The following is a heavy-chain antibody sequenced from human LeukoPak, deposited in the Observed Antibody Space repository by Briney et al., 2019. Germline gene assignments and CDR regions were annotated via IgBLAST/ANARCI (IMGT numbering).Heavy chain of an antibody. CDR1: GFTVSSNY. CDR3: ARSTGSSSPTAWEYYYFMDV. CDR2: IYSGGST. Sequence: PGGSLRLSCAASGFTVSSNYMSWVRQAPGKGLEWVSVIYSGGSTYYADSVKGRFTISRDNSKNTLYLQMTSLRREDTAIYYCARSTGSSSPTAWEYYYFMDVWGEGTTVTVSS. V-gene: IGHV3-66*02. D-gene: IGHD6-6*01. J-gene: IGHJ6*04.